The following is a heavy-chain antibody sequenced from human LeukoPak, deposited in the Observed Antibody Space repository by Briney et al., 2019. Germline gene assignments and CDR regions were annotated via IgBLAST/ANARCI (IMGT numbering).Heavy chain of an antibody. V-gene: IGHV4-34*01. J-gene: IGHJ6*02. D-gene: IGHD6-19*01. Sequence: SETLSLTCAVYGGSFSGYYWSWIRQPPGKGLEWIGEINHSGSTNYNPSLKSRVTISVDTSKNQFSLKLSSVTAADTAVYYCARGGVAGTLYYYYYGMDVWGQGTTVTVSS. CDR3: ARGGVAGTLYYYYYGMDV. CDR1: GGSFSGYY. CDR2: INHSGST.